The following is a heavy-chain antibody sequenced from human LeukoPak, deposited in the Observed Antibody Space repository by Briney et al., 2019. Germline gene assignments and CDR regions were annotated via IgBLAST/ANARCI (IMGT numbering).Heavy chain of an antibody. D-gene: IGHD3-10*01. V-gene: IGHV4-59*08. CDR2: IYYSGST. J-gene: IGHJ6*02. Sequence: SETLSLTCTVSGGSISSYYWSWIRQPPGKGLEWIGYIYYSGSTNYNPSLKSRVTISVDTSKNQFSLKLSSVTAADTAAYYCARHTTYYYGSGSYYNYYYYYGMDVWGQGTTVTVSS. CDR3: ARHTTYYYGSGSYYNYYYYYGMDV. CDR1: GGSISSYY.